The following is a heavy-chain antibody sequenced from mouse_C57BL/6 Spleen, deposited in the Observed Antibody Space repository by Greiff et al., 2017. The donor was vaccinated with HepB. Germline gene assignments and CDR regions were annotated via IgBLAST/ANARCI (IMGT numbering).Heavy chain of an antibody. D-gene: IGHD2-3*01. J-gene: IGHJ4*01. V-gene: IGHV1-80*01. CDR2: IYPGDGDT. CDR3: ARVVGGWSGYAMDY. CDR1: GYAFSSYW. Sequence: VKLVESGAELVKPGASVKISCKASGYAFSSYWMNWVKQRPGKGLEWIGQIYPGDGDTNYNGKFKGKATLTADKSSSTAYMQLSSLTSEDSAVYFCARVVGGWSGYAMDYWGQGTSVTVSS.